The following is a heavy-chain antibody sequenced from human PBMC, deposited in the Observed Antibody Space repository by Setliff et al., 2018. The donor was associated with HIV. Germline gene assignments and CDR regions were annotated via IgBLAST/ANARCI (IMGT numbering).Heavy chain of an antibody. J-gene: IGHJ4*02. D-gene: IGHD3-10*01. CDR1: GGSVNSATYY. CDR2: IDYSGSA. V-gene: IGHV4-31*03. Sequence: SETLSLTCTVSGGSVNSATYYWSWIRQHPGKDLEWIGYIDYSGSAFYNPSLKSRITISVDTSKNQFSLRMKSVTAADTAMYYCARGLYGSGSFFWGRGTLVTVSS. CDR3: ARGLYGSGSFF.